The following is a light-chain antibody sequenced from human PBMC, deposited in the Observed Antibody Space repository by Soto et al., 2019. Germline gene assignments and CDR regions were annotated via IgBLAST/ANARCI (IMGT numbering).Light chain of an antibody. V-gene: IGLV4-69*01. CDR3: QTCF. J-gene: IGLJ1*01. Sequence: QSVLTQSPSASASLGASVKLTCTLSSGHSSYAIAWHQQQPEKGPRYLMKLNSDGSHSKGDGIPDRFSGSSSGAERYLTISSLQSEDEADYYCQTCFFGTGTKVTVL. CDR1: SGHSSYA. CDR2: LNSDGSH.